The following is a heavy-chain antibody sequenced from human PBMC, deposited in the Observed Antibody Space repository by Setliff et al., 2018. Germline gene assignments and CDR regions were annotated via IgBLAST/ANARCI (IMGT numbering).Heavy chain of an antibody. D-gene: IGHD1-26*01. Sequence: PGGSLRLSCVTSGFTFSTYWMHWVRQDPGQGMVWVARNGTDGSSITYADSVKGRFTISRDNARNTLYLQMNGLTAEDTAVYYCARVGSKPQLGWFDPWGQGTLVTVSS. CDR3: ARVGSKPQLGWFDP. J-gene: IGHJ5*02. V-gene: IGHV3-74*03. CDR2: NGTDGSSI. CDR1: GFTFSTYW.